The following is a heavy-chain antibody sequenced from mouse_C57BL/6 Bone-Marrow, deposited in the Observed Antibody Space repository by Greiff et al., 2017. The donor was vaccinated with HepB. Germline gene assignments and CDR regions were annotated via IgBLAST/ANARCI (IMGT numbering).Heavy chain of an antibody. Sequence: EVQRVESGGDLVKPGGSLKLSCAASGFTFSSYGMSWVRQTPDKRLEWVATISSGGSYTYYPDSVKGRFTISRDNAKNTLYLQMSSLKSEDTAMYYCARLPRGAYWGQGTLVTVSA. CDR1: GFTFSSYG. V-gene: IGHV5-6*01. CDR2: ISSGGSYT. CDR3: ARLPRGAY. J-gene: IGHJ3*01.